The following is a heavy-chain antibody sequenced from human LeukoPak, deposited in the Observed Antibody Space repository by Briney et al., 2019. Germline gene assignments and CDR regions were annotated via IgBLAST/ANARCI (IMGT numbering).Heavy chain of an antibody. CDR1: GASFSGYY. V-gene: IGHV4-34*01. Sequence: PSETLSLTCAVYGASFSGYYWSWIRQPPGKGLEWIGGINHSGSTNYNPSLKSRVTISVDTSKNQFSMKLRSVTAADTAVYYCARGGWSAFDIWGQGTMVTVSS. CDR3: ARGGWSAFDI. J-gene: IGHJ3*02. CDR2: INHSGST. D-gene: IGHD3-3*01.